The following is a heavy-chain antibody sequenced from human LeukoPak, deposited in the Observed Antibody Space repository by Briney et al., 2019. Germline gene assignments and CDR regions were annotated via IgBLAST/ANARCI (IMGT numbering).Heavy chain of an antibody. V-gene: IGHV3-30*02. D-gene: IGHD1-1*01. Sequence: GGSLRLSCAASGFTFSNYGMHWVRQAPGKGLEWVAFLRYDGSNKNYPDSVKGRFSISRDNAKSTLYLQMDSPRGEDTAVYYCAKDRNGDRYFDLWGRGTLVTVSS. CDR3: AKDRNGDRYFDL. CDR1: GFTFSNYG. J-gene: IGHJ2*01. CDR2: LRYDGSNK.